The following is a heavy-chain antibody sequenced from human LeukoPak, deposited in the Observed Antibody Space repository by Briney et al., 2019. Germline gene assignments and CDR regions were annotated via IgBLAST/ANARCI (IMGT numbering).Heavy chain of an antibody. CDR1: GYSFTSYW. Sequence: GESLKISCKGSGYSFTSYWISWVRQMPGKGLEWMGRIDPSDSYTNYSPSFQGHVTISADKSISTAYLQWSSLKASDTAMYYCARQSKIVATDYGMDVWGQGTTVTVSS. CDR2: IDPSDSYT. D-gene: IGHD5-12*01. CDR3: ARQSKIVATDYGMDV. J-gene: IGHJ6*02. V-gene: IGHV5-10-1*01.